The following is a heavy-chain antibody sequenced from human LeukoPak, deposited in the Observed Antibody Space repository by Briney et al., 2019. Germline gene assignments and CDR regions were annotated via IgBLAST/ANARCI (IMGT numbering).Heavy chain of an antibody. V-gene: IGHV3-23*01. CDR1: GFTFSSYA. Sequence: PGGSLRLSCAASGFTFSSYAMSWVRQAPGKGLEWVSAISGSGGSTNSADSVKGRFTISRDNAKNTLYLQMNSLRAEDTAVYYCVREYSSSSGRAFDIWGQGTMVTVSP. CDR3: VREYSSSSGRAFDI. J-gene: IGHJ3*02. D-gene: IGHD6-6*01. CDR2: ISGSGGST.